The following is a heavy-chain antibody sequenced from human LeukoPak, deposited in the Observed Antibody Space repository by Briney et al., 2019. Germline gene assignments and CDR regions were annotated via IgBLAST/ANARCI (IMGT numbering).Heavy chain of an antibody. J-gene: IGHJ6*02. CDR2: ISTSGGST. V-gene: IGHV3-23*01. CDR3: AKYVSAKGPPYALDV. CDR1: EFTFGSYA. Sequence: GGSLRLSCAASEFTFGSYAMQWVRQAPGKGLEWVSGISTSGGSTWYSDSVKGRFTISRDNSKNTLYLQMNSLRDEDTAVYYCAKYVSAKGPPYALDVWGQGATVTVSS. D-gene: IGHD2/OR15-2a*01.